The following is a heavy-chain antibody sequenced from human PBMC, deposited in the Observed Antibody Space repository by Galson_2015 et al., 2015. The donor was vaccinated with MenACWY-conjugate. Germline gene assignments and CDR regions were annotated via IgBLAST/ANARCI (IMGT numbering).Heavy chain of an antibody. V-gene: IGHV3-23*01. CDR3: AKEAAVIGAPRFDN. CDR1: GFSLTTYA. D-gene: IGHD4-11*01. Sequence: SLRLSCAASGFSLTTYAMSWVRQAPGKGPEWVSGISGGGGGSTYYADFVKGRFAISKDNSKNTLSLQMNTLRAEDTAVYYCAKEAAVIGAPRFDNWGQGTLVTVSS. CDR2: ISGGGGGST. J-gene: IGHJ4*02.